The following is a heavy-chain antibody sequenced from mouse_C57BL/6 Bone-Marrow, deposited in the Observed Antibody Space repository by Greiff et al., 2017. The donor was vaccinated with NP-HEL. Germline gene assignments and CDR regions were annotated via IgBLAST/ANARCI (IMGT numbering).Heavy chain of an antibody. V-gene: IGHV1-64*01. CDR3: GTHYYGSSYEFAY. J-gene: IGHJ3*01. D-gene: IGHD1-1*01. Sequence: VQLQQPGAELVKPGASVKLSCKASGYTFTSYWMHWVKQRPGQGLEWIGMIHPNSGSTNYNEKFKSKATLTVDKSSSTAYVQLSSLTSEDAAVYYCGTHYYGSSYEFAYWGQGTLVTVSA. CDR1: GYTFTSYW. CDR2: IHPNSGST.